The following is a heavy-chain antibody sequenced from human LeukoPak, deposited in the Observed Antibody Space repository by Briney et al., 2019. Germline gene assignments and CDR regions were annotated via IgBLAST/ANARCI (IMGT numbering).Heavy chain of an antibody. CDR3: ATSDSIGSVDY. V-gene: IGHV3-7*01. CDR2: INHHGSDK. J-gene: IGHJ4*02. CDR1: GFAFSIYW. D-gene: IGHD2-21*01. Sequence: PGGSLRLSCAASGFAFSIYWMSWVRQAPGKGLEWVANINHHGSDKWYVDSVKGRFTIARDNTDNSLSLRMNSLRVEDTAVYYCATSDSIGSVDYWGQGTLITVSS.